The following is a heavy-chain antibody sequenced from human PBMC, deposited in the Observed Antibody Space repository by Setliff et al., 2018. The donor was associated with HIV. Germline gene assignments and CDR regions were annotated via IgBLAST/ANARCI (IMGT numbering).Heavy chain of an antibody. D-gene: IGHD2-15*01. CDR3: ARGGYCSGGSCYPLNDYYYYMDV. J-gene: IGHJ6*03. CDR1: GYMFKDYG. V-gene: IGHV1-18*01. Sequence: ASVKVSCKTSGYMFKDYGISWVRQAPGQGLEWMGWIKPNTGGTNYAQMLQGRVTMTTDTSTSTAYMELRSLRSDDTAVYYCARGGYCSGGSCYPLNDYYYYMDVWGKGTTVTVSS. CDR2: IKPNTGGT.